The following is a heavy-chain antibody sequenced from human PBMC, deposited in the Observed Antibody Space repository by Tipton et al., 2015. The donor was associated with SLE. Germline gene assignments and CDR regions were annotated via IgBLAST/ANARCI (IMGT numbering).Heavy chain of an antibody. D-gene: IGHD5-18*01. J-gene: IGHJ4*02. CDR3: ARDRPHTAMIFDY. V-gene: IGHV3-15*01. Sequence: SLRLSCAAAGFSFSDAWMSWVRQAPGKGLEWVGRIKSKSNGGTTDYAAPVKDRFTISRDNAKNSLYLQMNSLRAEDTALYYCARDRPHTAMIFDYWGQGRLVTVSS. CDR1: GFSFSDAW. CDR2: IKSKSNGGTT.